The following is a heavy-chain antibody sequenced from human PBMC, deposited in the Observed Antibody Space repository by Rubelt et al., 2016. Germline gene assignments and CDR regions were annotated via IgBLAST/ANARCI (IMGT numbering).Heavy chain of an antibody. V-gene: IGHV4-34*01. CDR3: ASGSSEWLMDAFDI. D-gene: IGHD6-19*01. Sequence: QVQLQQWGAGLLKPSETLSLTCAVYGGSFSGYYWSWIRQPPGKGLEWIGEINHSGSTNYNPSLKSRVTISVDTSKNRFSLKLSSVTAADTAVYYCASGSSEWLMDAFDIWGQGTMVAVSS. J-gene: IGHJ3*02. CDR1: GGSFSGYY. CDR2: INHSGST.